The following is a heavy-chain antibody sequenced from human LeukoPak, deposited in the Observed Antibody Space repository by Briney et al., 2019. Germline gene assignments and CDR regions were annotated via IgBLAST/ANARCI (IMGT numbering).Heavy chain of an antibody. Sequence: PGGSLRLSCAASGFTFSSYGMHWVRQAPGKGLEWVAFIRYDGSNKYYADSVKGRFTISRDNSKNTLYLQMNSLRAEDTAVYYCANGDIRYYDSSGPTEYWGQGTLVTVSS. J-gene: IGHJ4*02. CDR3: ANGDIRYYDSSGPTEY. V-gene: IGHV3-30*02. CDR1: GFTFSSYG. CDR2: IRYDGSNK. D-gene: IGHD3-22*01.